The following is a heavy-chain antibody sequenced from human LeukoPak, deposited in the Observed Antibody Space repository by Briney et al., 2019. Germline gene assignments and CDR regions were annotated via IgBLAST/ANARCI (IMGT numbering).Heavy chain of an antibody. CDR2: ISYDGSNK. D-gene: IGHD1-26*01. CDR3: AKGTDSGSDY. CDR1: GFTFSSYA. J-gene: IGHJ4*02. V-gene: IGHV3-30-3*01. Sequence: GRSLRLSCAASGFTFSSYAMHWVRQAPGKGLEWVAVISYDGSNKYYADSVKGRFTISRDNSKNTLYLQMNSLRAEDTAVYYCAKGTDSGSDYWGQGTLVTVSS.